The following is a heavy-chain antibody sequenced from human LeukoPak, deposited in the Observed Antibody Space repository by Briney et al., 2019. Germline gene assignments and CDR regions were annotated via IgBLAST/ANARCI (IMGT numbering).Heavy chain of an antibody. CDR3: AKEDSPGWYGVDY. D-gene: IGHD6-19*01. V-gene: IGHV3-30*02. CDR2: IFYDGSLK. Sequence: GGSLRLSCAASGFTFTTYGMHWVRQAPGKGLQWVAFIFYDGSLKYYGDSVKGRFSISRDNSKNTVSLQMNSLRAEDTAVYYCAKEDSPGWYGVDYWGQGTLVTVSS. J-gene: IGHJ4*02. CDR1: GFTFTTYG.